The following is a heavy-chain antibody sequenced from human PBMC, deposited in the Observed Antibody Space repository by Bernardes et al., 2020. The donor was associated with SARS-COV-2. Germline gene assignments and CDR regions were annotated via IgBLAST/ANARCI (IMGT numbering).Heavy chain of an antibody. Sequence: DPLSPTSTVSGDSINNYYWSWIRQPPGKGLEWIGYSPVRGSSDYNPPLKSRVTISIDTAKNQFSLKLTSVASADTAVYYCAGDRHNSGWSKYWGQGALVTVSS. V-gene: IGHV4-59*03. CDR1: GDSINNYY. CDR2: SPVRGSS. D-gene: IGHD6-19*01. CDR3: AGDRHNSGWSKY. J-gene: IGHJ4*02.